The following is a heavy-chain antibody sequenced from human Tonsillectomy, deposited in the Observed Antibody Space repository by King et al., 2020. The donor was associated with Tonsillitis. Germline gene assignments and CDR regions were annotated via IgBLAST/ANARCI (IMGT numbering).Heavy chain of an antibody. CDR3: TXXAAVGAXTESXYXXX. J-gene: IGHJ4*02. V-gene: IGHV3-49*03. D-gene: IGHD6-25*01. CDR1: GFTFGDYA. CDR2: XRSKAYGGTT. Sequence: VQLVESGGGLVQPGRSLRLSCTASGFTFGDYAMSWFRQAPGXGLEWVGFXRSKAYGGTTEYXASVKGRXTISRDDSKSIAHLQXNSLKTEXTAVYYCTXXAAVGAXTESXYXXXWGXXXXVTXSX.